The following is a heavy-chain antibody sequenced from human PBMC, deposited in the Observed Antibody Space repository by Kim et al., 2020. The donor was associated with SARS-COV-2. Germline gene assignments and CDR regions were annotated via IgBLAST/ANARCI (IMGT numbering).Heavy chain of an antibody. CDR3: ARGDSGYAKFDY. Sequence: SVKVSCKASGGTFSSYAISWVRQAPGQGLEWMGGIIPIFGTANYAQKFQGRVTITADESTSTAYMELSSLRSEDTAVYYCARGDSGYAKFDYWGQGTLVTVSS. J-gene: IGHJ4*02. CDR1: GGTFSSYA. D-gene: IGHD5-12*01. CDR2: IIPIFGTA. V-gene: IGHV1-69*13.